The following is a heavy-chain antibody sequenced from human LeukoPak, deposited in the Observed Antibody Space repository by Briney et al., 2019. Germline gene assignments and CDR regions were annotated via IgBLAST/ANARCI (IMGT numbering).Heavy chain of an antibody. CDR3: ARDSAYDFWSGPYYMDV. D-gene: IGHD3-3*01. Sequence: SETLSLTCTVSDGSISSYYWSWIRQPPGKGLEWIGYIYYSGSTNYNPSLKSRVTISVDTSKNQFSLKLSSVTAADTAVYYCARDSAYDFWSGPYYMDVWGKGTTVTVSS. J-gene: IGHJ6*03. V-gene: IGHV4-59*01. CDR2: IYYSGST. CDR1: DGSISSYY.